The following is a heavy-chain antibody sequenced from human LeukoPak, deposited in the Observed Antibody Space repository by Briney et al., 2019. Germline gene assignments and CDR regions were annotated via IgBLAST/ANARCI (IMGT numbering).Heavy chain of an antibody. CDR1: EGTFSSYA. V-gene: IGHV1-69*04. J-gene: IGHJ4*02. CDR2: IIPILGIA. Sequence: GASVKVSRKASEGTFSSYAISWVRQAPGQGLEWIGRIIPILGIANYAQKFQGRVTITADKSTSTAYMELSSLRSEDPAVYYCARGGGGVDYWGQGTLVTVPS. CDR3: ARGGGGVDY. D-gene: IGHD3-16*01.